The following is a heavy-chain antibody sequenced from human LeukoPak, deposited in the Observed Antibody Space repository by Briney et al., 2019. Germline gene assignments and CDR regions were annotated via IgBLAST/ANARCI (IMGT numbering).Heavy chain of an antibody. J-gene: IGHJ4*02. CDR1: GFTFSSYW. CDR3: AKEWTVYYCTNGVCYIDY. CDR2: INTDGSST. D-gene: IGHD2-8*01. Sequence: GGSLRLSCAASGFTFSSYWMHWVRQAPGKGLVWVSRINTDGSSTSYADSVKGRFTISRDNAKNTLYLQMNSLRAEDTAVYYCAKEWTVYYCTNGVCYIDYWGQGTLVTVSS. V-gene: IGHV3-74*01.